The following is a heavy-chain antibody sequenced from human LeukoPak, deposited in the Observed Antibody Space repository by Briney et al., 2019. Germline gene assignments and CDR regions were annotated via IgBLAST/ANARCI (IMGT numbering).Heavy chain of an antibody. CDR1: GFTLGSYW. J-gene: IGHJ3*02. Sequence: GGSLRLSCTASGFTLGSYWVSWVRQTPAKGLEWMANIRQDGNVRYCVDSVRGRFTISRDNAKNSLYLQMNNLRADDTALYYCAREIVGYDAFDIWGQGAMVTVSS. D-gene: IGHD1-1*01. CDR2: IRQDGNVR. V-gene: IGHV3-7*01. CDR3: AREIVGYDAFDI.